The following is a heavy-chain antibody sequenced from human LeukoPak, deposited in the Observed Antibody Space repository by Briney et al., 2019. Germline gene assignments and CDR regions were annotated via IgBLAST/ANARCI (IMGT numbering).Heavy chain of an antibody. CDR2: IDLSDSYT. CDR1: GXSFTSYW. CDR3: ARHPRYCSGTSCYNFDY. Sequence: GESLRISCKGSGXSFTSYWISWVRQMPGKGLEWMGRIDLSDSYTSYSPSFQGHVTISADKSISTAYLQWSSLKASDTAMYYCARHPRYCSGTSCYNFDYWGQGTLVTVSS. D-gene: IGHD2-2*02. J-gene: IGHJ4*02. V-gene: IGHV5-10-1*01.